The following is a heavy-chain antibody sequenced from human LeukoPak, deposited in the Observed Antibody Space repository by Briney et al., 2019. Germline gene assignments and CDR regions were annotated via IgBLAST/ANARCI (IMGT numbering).Heavy chain of an antibody. D-gene: IGHD2-2*01. V-gene: IGHV3-7*01. CDR1: GFTFSNYW. CDR3: AKDLRRYCSSTSCYFY. J-gene: IGHJ4*02. Sequence: GGSLRLSCLASGFTFSNYWMSWVRQAPGKGLEWVASISQEGTEKQYVDSVKGRFTISRDSAKNSLYLQMNSLRAEDTAVYYCAKDLRRYCSSTSCYFYWGQGTLVTVSS. CDR2: ISQEGTEK.